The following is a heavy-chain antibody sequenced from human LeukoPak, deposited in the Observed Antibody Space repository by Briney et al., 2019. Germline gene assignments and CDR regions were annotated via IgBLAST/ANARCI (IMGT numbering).Heavy chain of an antibody. CDR1: GGSISSGGYY. CDR2: IYYSGST. J-gene: IGHJ5*02. Sequence: SQTLSLTCTVSGGSISSGGYYWSWIRQHPGKGLEWIGYIYYSGSTYYNPSLKSRVTISVDTSKNQFSLKLSSVTAADTAVYYCARDSEGRWFGEGAFDPWGQGTLVTVSS. CDR3: ARDSEGRWFGEGAFDP. D-gene: IGHD3-10*01. V-gene: IGHV4-31*03.